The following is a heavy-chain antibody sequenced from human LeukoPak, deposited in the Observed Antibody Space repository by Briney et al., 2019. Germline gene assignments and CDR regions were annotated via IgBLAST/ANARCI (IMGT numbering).Heavy chain of an antibody. CDR2: ISYDGSNK. CDR1: GFTFSSYA. D-gene: IGHD6-6*01. J-gene: IGHJ4*02. V-gene: IGHV3-30-3*01. CDR3: ARDPLQLVYYFDY. Sequence: PGGSLRLSCAASGFTFSSYAMHWVRQAPGKGLEWVAVISYDGSNKYYADSVKGRFTISRDNSTNTLYLQMNSLRAEDTAVYYCARDPLQLVYYFDYWGQGTLVTVSS.